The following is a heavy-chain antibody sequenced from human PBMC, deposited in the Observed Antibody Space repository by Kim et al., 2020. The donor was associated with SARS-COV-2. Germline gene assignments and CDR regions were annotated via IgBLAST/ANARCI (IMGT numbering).Heavy chain of an antibody. V-gene: IGHV3-74*01. CDR3: VRDWYGIDY. CDR1: GFTFSSYW. Sequence: GGSLRLSCAASGFTFSSYWMHWVRQVPGKGLVWVSHINNDGSATNYADSVKGRFTISRDNAKNTLYLQMNSLRAEDTGVYFCVRDWYGIDYWGQGTLVTV. CDR2: INNDGSAT. J-gene: IGHJ4*02. D-gene: IGHD6-13*01.